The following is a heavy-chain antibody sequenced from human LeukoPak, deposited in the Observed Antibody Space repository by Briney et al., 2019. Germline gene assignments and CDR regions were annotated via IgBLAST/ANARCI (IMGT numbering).Heavy chain of an antibody. Sequence: GGSLRLSCAASGFTFSSYGMHWVRQAPGKGLEWVAVISYDGSNKYYADSVKDRFTISRDNSKNTLYLQMNSLRAEDTAVYYCARAVGRFTAAAGTYFDYWGQGTLVTVSS. CDR3: ARAVGRFTAAAGTYFDY. CDR2: ISYDGSNK. V-gene: IGHV3-30*03. D-gene: IGHD6-13*01. J-gene: IGHJ4*02. CDR1: GFTFSSYG.